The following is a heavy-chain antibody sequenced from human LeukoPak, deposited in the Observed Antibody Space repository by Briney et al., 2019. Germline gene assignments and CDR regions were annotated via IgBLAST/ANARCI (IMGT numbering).Heavy chain of an antibody. D-gene: IGHD2-2*01. CDR2: MNPNSGNT. CDR1: GYTFTSYD. V-gene: IGHV1-8*03. Sequence: ASVKVSCKASGYTFTSYDINWVRQATGQGLEWMGWMNPNSGNTGYAQKFQGRVTITRNTSISTAYMELSSLRSEDTAVYYCARGRGYCSSTSCYHFGYWGQGTLVTVSS. J-gene: IGHJ4*02. CDR3: ARGRGYCSSTSCYHFGY.